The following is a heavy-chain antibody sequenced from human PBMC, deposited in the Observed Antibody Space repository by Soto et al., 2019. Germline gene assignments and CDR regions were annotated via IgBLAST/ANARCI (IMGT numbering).Heavy chain of an antibody. J-gene: IGHJ4*02. V-gene: IGHV3-30*18. D-gene: IGHD1-26*01. Sequence: QVQLVESGGGVVQPGRSLRLSCAASGFTFSSYGMHWVRQAPGKGLEWVAVISYDGSNKYYADSVKGRFTISRDNSKNTLYLQMNSLRAEDTAVYYCAKDTESLGATYFDYWGQGTLVTVSS. CDR3: AKDTESLGATYFDY. CDR2: ISYDGSNK. CDR1: GFTFSSYG.